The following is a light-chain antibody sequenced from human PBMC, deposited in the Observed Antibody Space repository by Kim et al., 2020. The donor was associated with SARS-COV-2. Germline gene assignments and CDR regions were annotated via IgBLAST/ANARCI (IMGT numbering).Light chain of an antibody. J-gene: IGKJ4*01. CDR1: QSISSY. CDR2: DAS. CDR3: QQRSEWPLT. V-gene: IGKV3-11*01. Sequence: SRRGERATPSCRASQSISSYLAWYQQKPGQAPRLLIYDASNRATDIPRRFSGSGSGTDFTLTISSLESEDFAVYYCQQRSEWPLTFGGGTKVDIK.